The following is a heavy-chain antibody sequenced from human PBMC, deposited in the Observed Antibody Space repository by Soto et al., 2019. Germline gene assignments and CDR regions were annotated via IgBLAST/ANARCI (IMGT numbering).Heavy chain of an antibody. CDR2: ISAYNGKT. V-gene: IGHV1-18*01. J-gene: IGHJ6*02. CDR3: ARDSDTWYPRHKDPSNNKNGMDV. Sequence: QVNLVQSGAEVKKPGASVKVSCKASGYTFSNYGIAWVRQAPGQGLEWMAWISAYNGKTKYAQKVQGRVTMTTDTSTSTAYMELRSLRSDDTAVYYCARDSDTWYPRHKDPSNNKNGMDVWGQGTTVTVSS. CDR1: GYTFSNYG. D-gene: IGHD6-13*01.